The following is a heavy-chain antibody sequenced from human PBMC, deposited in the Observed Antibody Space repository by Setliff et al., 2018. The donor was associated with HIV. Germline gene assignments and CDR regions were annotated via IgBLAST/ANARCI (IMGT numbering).Heavy chain of an antibody. V-gene: IGHV4-28*03. CDR3: ARDSEPMSGTWYDY. D-gene: IGHD1-1*01. J-gene: IGHJ4*02. Sequence: PSETLSLTCAVSGYSISSSYWWGWIRQSPGKGLEWIGNIYSGRGTYYNPSLKSRVTMSVDTSKNQFSLKLTSVTAADTGTYYCARDSEPMSGTWYDYWGQGTLVTVSS. CDR2: IYSGRGT. CDR1: GYSISSSYW.